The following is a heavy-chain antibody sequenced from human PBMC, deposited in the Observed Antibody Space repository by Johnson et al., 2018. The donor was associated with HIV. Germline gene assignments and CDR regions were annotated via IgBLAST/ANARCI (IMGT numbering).Heavy chain of an antibody. CDR3: AIPDSSAWDSSGYYHGEAFDI. J-gene: IGHJ3*02. Sequence: QVQLVESGGGVVQPGRSLRLSCAASGFTVSSNYMSWVRQAPGKGLEWVSYISSSGSTIYYADSVKGRFTISRDHAKNSLYLQMNSLRAEDTAVYYCAIPDSSAWDSSGYYHGEAFDIWGQGTMVTVSS. D-gene: IGHD3-22*01. CDR1: GFTVSSNY. CDR2: ISSSGSTI. V-gene: IGHV3-11*04.